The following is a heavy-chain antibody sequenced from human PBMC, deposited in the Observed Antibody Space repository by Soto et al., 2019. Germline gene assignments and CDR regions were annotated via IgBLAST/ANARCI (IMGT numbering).Heavy chain of an antibody. CDR1: GYTFSSYS. CDR3: ARDNGYYDL. CDR2: ISTYSGNT. J-gene: IGHJ4*02. Sequence: QFQMVQSGAELKQPGASVKISCKTSGYTFSSYSINWVRQAPGQGLEWMAWISTYSGNTHYAERVQGRVTVTLDNSARTAFMEMRGLTADDTAVYFCARDNGYYDLWGQGTLVTVSS. V-gene: IGHV1-18*04.